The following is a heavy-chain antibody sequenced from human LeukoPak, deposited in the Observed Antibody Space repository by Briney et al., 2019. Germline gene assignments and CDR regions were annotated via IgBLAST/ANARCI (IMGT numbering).Heavy chain of an antibody. CDR1: GFTFSSYA. CDR2: IYYSGST. Sequence: GSLRLSCAASGFTFSSYAMSWVRQAPGKGLEWIGSIYYSGSTYYNPSLKSRVTISVDTSKNQFSLKLSSVTAADTAVYYCARDRGNQRGYYYYYMDVWGKGTTVTVSS. CDR3: ARDRGNQRGYYYYYMDV. D-gene: IGHD1-14*01. J-gene: IGHJ6*03. V-gene: IGHV4-39*07.